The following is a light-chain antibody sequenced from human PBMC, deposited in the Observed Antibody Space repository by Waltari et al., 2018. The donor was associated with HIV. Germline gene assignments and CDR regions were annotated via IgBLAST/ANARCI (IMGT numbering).Light chain of an antibody. CDR3: SSYTSSSVV. CDR1: SSDVVGYNY. J-gene: IGLJ2*01. CDR2: DVS. Sequence: QSALPQPASVSGSPGQSTTISCTGTSSDVVGYNYVPWYQQHPGKAPKLMIYDVSKRPSGVSNRFSGSKSGNTASLTISGLQAEDEADYYCSSYTSSSVVFGGGTKLTVL. V-gene: IGLV2-14*01.